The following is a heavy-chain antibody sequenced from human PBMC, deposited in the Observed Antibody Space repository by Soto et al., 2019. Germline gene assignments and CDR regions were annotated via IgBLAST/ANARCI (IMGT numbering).Heavy chain of an antibody. CDR3: ARAVGCSGGSCYPPQYNWFDP. CDR1: GFTFSSYS. Sequence: SCAASGFTFSSYSMNWVRQAPGKGLEWVSYISTSGSAIYYADSVKGRFTISRDNAKNSLYLQMNSLRAEDTAVYYCARAVGCSGGSCYPPQYNWFDPWGQGTLVTVSS. J-gene: IGHJ5*02. D-gene: IGHD2-15*01. V-gene: IGHV3-48*04. CDR2: ISTSGSAI.